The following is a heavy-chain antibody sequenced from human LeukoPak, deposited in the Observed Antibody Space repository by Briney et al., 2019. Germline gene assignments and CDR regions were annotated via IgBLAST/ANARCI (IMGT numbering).Heavy chain of an antibody. V-gene: IGHV3-48*01. CDR2: IDSSSNII. J-gene: IGHJ3*02. CDR1: GFTFSTYS. CDR3: ARDHHRRLYDSQARDTFDI. D-gene: IGHD3-22*01. Sequence: PGGSLRLSCAASGFTFSTYSMNWVRQAPGRGLEWVSYIDSSSNIIYYADSVKGRFTTSRDNAKNSLYLQINSLRAEDTAVYYCARDHHRRLYDSQARDTFDIWGQGTMVTVSS.